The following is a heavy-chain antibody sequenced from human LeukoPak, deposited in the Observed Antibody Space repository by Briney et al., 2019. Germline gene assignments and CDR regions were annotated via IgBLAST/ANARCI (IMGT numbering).Heavy chain of an antibody. J-gene: IGHJ4*02. CDR3: ATRGDILTGYPYYFDY. Sequence: GGSLRPSCAASGFTFSSYGMNWVRQAPGKGLEWVSAISGSGGSTYYADSVKGRFTISRDNSKNTLYLQMNSLRAEDTAVYYCATRGDILTGYPYYFDYWGQGTLVTVSS. V-gene: IGHV3-23*01. CDR2: ISGSGGST. D-gene: IGHD3-9*01. CDR1: GFTFSSYG.